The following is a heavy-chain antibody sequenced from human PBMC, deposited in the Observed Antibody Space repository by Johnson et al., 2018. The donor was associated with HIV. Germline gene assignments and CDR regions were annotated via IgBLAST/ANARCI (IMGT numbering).Heavy chain of an antibody. CDR2: ISWKSGSK. Sequence: VQLVESGGGLVQPVRSLRLSCAASGFNLGDYAMHWVRQAPGKGLEWVSGISWKSGSKGYVDSVKGRFTISRDHAKNSLYLQMNSLRAEDTAVYYCAKDRVGATSPQAQNAFDIWGQGTMVTVSS. J-gene: IGHJ3*02. V-gene: IGHV3-9*01. D-gene: IGHD1-26*01. CDR3: AKDRVGATSPQAQNAFDI. CDR1: GFNLGDYA.